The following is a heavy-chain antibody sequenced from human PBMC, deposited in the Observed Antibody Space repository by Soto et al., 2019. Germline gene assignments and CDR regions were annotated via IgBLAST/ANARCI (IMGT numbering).Heavy chain of an antibody. CDR1: GFSFGVYW. J-gene: IGHJ5*02. Sequence: PGGSLRLSCGASGFSFGVYWMSWVRQAPGKGLEWLATIKWDASEKKYVDSVKGRFTTSRDNAKNSLYLQMDSLRAADTAVYYCVREGGDNWFDPWGQGTLVTVSS. V-gene: IGHV3-7*03. CDR3: VREGGDNWFDP. CDR2: IKWDASEK. D-gene: IGHD3-16*01.